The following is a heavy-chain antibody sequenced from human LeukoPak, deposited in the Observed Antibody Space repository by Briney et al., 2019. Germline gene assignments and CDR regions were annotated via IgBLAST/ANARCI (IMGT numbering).Heavy chain of an antibody. CDR3: ARMSGYYSRHFDY. D-gene: IGHD3-3*01. CDR2: IDSTTGGS. J-gene: IGHJ4*02. CDR1: GFPFSSYS. Sequence: GGSLRLSCAASGFPFSSYSMTWVRQAPGKGLEWVSTIDSTTGGSYYADSVKGRFTISRDNSKNTLYLQMNSLRAEDTAVYYCARMSGYYSRHFDYWGQGTLVTVSS. V-gene: IGHV3-23*01.